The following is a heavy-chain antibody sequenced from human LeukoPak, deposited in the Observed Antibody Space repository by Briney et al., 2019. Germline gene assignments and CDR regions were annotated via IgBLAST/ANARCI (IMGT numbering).Heavy chain of an antibody. CDR3: ANYKWELLLGYFDY. V-gene: IGHV3-23*01. CDR1: GFTFSSYA. CDR2: IRGSGGST. J-gene: IGHJ4*02. D-gene: IGHD1-26*01. Sequence: GGSLRLSCAASGFTFSSYAMSWVRQAPGKGLEWVSAIRGSGGSTYYADSVKGRFTISRDNSKNTLYLQMNSLRAEDTAVYYCANYKWELLLGYFDYWGQGTLVTVSS.